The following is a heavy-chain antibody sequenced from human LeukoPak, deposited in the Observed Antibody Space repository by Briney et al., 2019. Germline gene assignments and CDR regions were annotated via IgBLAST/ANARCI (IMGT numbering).Heavy chain of an antibody. J-gene: IGHJ4*02. V-gene: IGHV5-51*01. Sequence: GEALKISCKGSGYRFTNYWIGWVRQMPGKGLEWMGIIYPGDSNTRYSPSFQGQVTISVDKSISTAYLQWSSLKASDTAMYYCARQPNPDFDYWGQGTLVTVSS. CDR1: GYRFTNYW. CDR3: ARQPNPDFDY. CDR2: IYPGDSNT.